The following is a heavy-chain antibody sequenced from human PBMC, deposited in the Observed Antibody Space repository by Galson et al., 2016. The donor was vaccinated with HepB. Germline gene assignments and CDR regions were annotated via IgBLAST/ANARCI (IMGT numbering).Heavy chain of an antibody. CDR3: ARDTVIVSNIFDY. Sequence: SVKVSCKASGYTFINYQIHWVRQAPGQGLEWMGIINPSGGHTAYAQKFQGSVTMTGDTSTSTVYMELSSLRSEDAAVYYCARDTVIVSNIFDYWGQGALVTVSS. V-gene: IGHV1-46*01. D-gene: IGHD5/OR15-5a*01. CDR2: INPSGGHT. J-gene: IGHJ4*02. CDR1: GYTFINYQ.